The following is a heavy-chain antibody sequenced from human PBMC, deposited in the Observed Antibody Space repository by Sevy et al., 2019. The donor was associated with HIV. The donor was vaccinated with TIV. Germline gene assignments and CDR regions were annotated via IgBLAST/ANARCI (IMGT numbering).Heavy chain of an antibody. CDR1: GGSISRHY. V-gene: IGHV4-59*11. D-gene: IGHD3-10*01. CDR2: IYYSGST. CDR3: ARGTGGHYYYYYLDV. J-gene: IGHJ6*03. Sequence: SETLSLTCTVSGGSISRHYWSWVRQPPGKGLEWIGYIYYSGSTNYNPSLQSRVTISVDTSKNQFSLKLSSVTAADTAVYYCARGTGGHYYYYYLDVWGTGTTVTVSS.